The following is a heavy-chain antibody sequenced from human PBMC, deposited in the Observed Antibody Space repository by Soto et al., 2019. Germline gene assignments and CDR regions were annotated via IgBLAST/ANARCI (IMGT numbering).Heavy chain of an antibody. CDR2: ITWNSAGI. CDR3: ARDPRETQLTFVTRGSDFDS. CDR1: GFTFGDYA. V-gene: IGHV3-9*01. D-gene: IGHD3-16*02. J-gene: IGHJ4*02. Sequence: GGSLRLSCAASGFTFGDYAMHWVRQAPGKGLEWVSGITWNSAGIDYADSVKGRFTISRDNAKNSLYLQMNSLRSDDTAVYYCARDPRETQLTFVTRGSDFDSWGQGTLVTVSS.